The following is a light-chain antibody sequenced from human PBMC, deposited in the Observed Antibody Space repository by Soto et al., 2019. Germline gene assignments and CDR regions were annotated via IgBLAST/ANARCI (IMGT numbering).Light chain of an antibody. J-gene: IGLJ1*01. CDR2: EVN. V-gene: IGLV2-8*01. Sequence: QSALTQPPSPSGSPGQSVTISCTGTSSDVGGYNYVSWYQQYPGKVPKLMVYEVNKRPSGVPDRFSGSKSGNTASLTVSGLQAEDEADYYCTSYAGGNNVFGTGTKVTVL. CDR1: SSDVGGYNY. CDR3: TSYAGGNNV.